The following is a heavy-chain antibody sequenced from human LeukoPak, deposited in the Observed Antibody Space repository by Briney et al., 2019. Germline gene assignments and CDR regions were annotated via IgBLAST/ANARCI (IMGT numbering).Heavy chain of an antibody. CDR2: IVVGSGNT. J-gene: IGHJ6*02. V-gene: IGHV1-58*01. CDR3: AAGYSYGPPDYSYYGMDV. D-gene: IGHD5-18*01. CDR1: GFTFTSSA. Sequence: SVKVSCKASGFTFTSSAVQWVRQARGQRLEWIGWIVVGSGNTNYAQKFQERVTITRDMSTSTAYMELSSLRSEDTAVYYCAAGYSYGPPDYSYYGMDVWGQGTTVTVSS.